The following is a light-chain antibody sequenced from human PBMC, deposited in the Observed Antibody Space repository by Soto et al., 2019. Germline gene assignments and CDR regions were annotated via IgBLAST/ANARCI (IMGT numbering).Light chain of an antibody. V-gene: IGKV3-20*01. J-gene: IGKJ4*01. Sequence: EFVLTQSPGTLSLSPGERTTLSCRASQTVRNNYLAWYQQKPGQAPTLLLYDASNRATGIPDRFSGGGSGTDFTLTISRLEPEDFAVYYCQQFASYPLTFGGGTKVEIK. CDR2: DAS. CDR1: QTVRNNY. CDR3: QQFASYPLT.